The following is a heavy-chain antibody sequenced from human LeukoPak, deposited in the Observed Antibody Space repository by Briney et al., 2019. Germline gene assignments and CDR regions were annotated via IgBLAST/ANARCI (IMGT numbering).Heavy chain of an antibody. Sequence: PSETLSLTCTVSGGSISSYYWSWIRQPPGKGLEWIGYIYYSGSTYYNPSLKSRVTISVDTSKNQFSLKLSSVTAADTAVYYCARDRVAAAGNFDYWGQGTLVTVSS. CDR1: GGSISSYY. CDR3: ARDRVAAAGNFDY. J-gene: IGHJ4*02. D-gene: IGHD6-13*01. V-gene: IGHV4-59*12. CDR2: IYYSGST.